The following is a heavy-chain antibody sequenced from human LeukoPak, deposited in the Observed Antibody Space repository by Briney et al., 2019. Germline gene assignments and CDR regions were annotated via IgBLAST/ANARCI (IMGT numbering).Heavy chain of an antibody. CDR1: GDTFTRYG. J-gene: IGHJ4*02. V-gene: IGHV1-18*01. CDR3: ARDHSAASPSY. CDR2: ISAYNGDT. D-gene: IGHD6-13*01. Sequence: GASVKVSCKASGDTFTRYGFSWVRQAPGQGLEWMGWISAYNGDTNYAQKLQGRVTMTTDTSTTTVYMELRSLRSDDTAMYYCARDHSAASPSYWGQGTLVTVSS.